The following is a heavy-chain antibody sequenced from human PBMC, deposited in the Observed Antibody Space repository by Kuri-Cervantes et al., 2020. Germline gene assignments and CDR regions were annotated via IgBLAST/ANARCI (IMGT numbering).Heavy chain of an antibody. V-gene: IGHV3-48*01. Sequence: GESLKISCTASGFSFSSYAMHWVRQAPGKGLEWVSYITSSSSTIYYADSVKGRFTISRDNAKNSLYLQMNSLRAEDTAVYYCARGGWISLDYWGQGTLVTVSS. CDR1: GFSFSSYA. D-gene: IGHD5-12*01. J-gene: IGHJ4*02. CDR3: ARGGWISLDY. CDR2: ITSSSSTI.